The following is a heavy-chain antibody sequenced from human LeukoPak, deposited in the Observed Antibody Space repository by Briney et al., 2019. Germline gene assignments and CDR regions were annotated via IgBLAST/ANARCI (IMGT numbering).Heavy chain of an antibody. CDR2: IYNGGDT. D-gene: IGHD2-2*01. V-gene: IGHV3-66*01. J-gene: IGHJ6*02. CDR3: VRSGYHDSASRTYFHAMDV. CDR1: GLTVSANY. Sequence: GGSLRRSCAVSGLTVSANYMSWVRQAPGKGLEWVSAIYNGGDTFFAGSVRGRFSISIDSSKNTLSLQMKSLRAEDTAVYYCVRSGYHDSASRTYFHAMDVWGQGTTVTVSS.